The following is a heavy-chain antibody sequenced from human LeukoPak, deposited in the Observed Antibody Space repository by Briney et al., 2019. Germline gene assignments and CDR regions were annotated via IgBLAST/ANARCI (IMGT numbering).Heavy chain of an antibody. Sequence: PSETLSLTCAVYGGSFSGYYWSWIRQPPGKGLEWIGEINHSGSTNYNPSLKSRVTISVDTSKNQFSLKLSSVTAADTAVYYCARGIAVALYRHTDYWGQGTLVTVSS. CDR2: INHSGST. CDR3: ARGIAVALYRHTDY. D-gene: IGHD6-19*01. V-gene: IGHV4-34*01. CDR1: GGSFSGYY. J-gene: IGHJ4*02.